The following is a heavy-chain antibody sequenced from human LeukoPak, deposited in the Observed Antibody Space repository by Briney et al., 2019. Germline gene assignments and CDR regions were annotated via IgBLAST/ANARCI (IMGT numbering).Heavy chain of an antibody. CDR2: IYYSGST. D-gene: IGHD1-26*01. CDR3: ASGYSGSYYDDY. V-gene: IGHV4-39*07. CDR1: GGSISSSSYY. Sequence: SETLSLTCTVSGGSISSSSYYWGWIRQPPGKGLEWIGSIYYSGSTYYNPSLKSRVTISVDTSKNQFSLKLSSVTAADTAMYYCASGYSGSYYDDYWGQGTLVTVSS. J-gene: IGHJ4*02.